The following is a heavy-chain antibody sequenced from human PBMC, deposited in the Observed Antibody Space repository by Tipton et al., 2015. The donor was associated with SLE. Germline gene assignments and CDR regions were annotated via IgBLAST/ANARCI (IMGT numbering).Heavy chain of an antibody. CDR2: IYYSVST. D-gene: IGHD6-6*01. J-gene: IGHJ4*02. CDR1: GGSISSYY. CDR3: ARSYSSSFTFDY. Sequence: TLSLTCTVSGGSISSYYWSWIRQPPGKGLEWIGYIYYSVSTNYNPSLKSRVTISVDTSKNQFSLKLSSVTAADTAVYYCARSYSSSFTFDYWGQGTLVTVSS. V-gene: IGHV4-59*01.